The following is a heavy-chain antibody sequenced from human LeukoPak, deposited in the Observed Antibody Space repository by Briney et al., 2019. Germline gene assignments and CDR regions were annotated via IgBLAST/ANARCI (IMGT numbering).Heavy chain of an antibody. D-gene: IGHD6-19*01. J-gene: IGHJ4*02. CDR2: MNPNSGNT. CDR3: ARGVGSGGWRRCGGGVDY. Sequence: ASVKVSCKASGYTFTSYDINWVRQATGQGLEWMGWMNPNSGNTNYAQKFQGRVTMTTNTSISTAYMELRSLRSEDTAVYYLARGVGSGGWRRCGGGVDYWGQGTLVTVSS. V-gene: IGHV1-8*01. CDR1: GYTFTSYD.